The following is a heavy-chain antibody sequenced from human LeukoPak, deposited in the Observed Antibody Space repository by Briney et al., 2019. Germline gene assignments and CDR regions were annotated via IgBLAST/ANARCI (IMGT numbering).Heavy chain of an antibody. CDR1: GFTFSSYG. V-gene: IGHV3-30*18. CDR3: AKDPTSGSYVGY. CDR2: ISYDGSNK. Sequence: GGSLRLSCAASGFTFSSYGMHWVRRAPGKGLEWVAVISYDGSNKYYADSVKGRFAISRDNSKNTLYLQMNSLRAEDTAVYYCAKDPTSGSYVGYWGQGTLVTVSS. J-gene: IGHJ4*02. D-gene: IGHD1-26*01.